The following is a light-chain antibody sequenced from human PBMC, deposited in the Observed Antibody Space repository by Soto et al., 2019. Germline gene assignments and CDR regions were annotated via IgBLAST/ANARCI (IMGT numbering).Light chain of an antibody. J-gene: IGKJ5*01. CDR2: GAS. CDR1: QGITNY. CDR3: QQYDSVFT. V-gene: IGKV1-33*01. Sequence: DIQMTQSPSSLSASVGDRVTITCQASQGITNYLNWYQQKPGKAPKLLIYGASNLETGVPSRFSGSGSGTDFTLTISSLQAEDIATYFCQQYDSVFTFGQGTRLEIK.